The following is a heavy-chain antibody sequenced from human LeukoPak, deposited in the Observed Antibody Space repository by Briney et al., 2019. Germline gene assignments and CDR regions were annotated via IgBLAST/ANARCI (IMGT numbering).Heavy chain of an antibody. CDR3: ARGAGPLFDP. J-gene: IGHJ5*02. CDR2: IDNSGGTM. CDR1: GFIFTDHY. V-gene: IGHV3-11*01. Sequence: GGSLRLSCAASGFIFTDHYMSWSRQAPGKGLEWISYIDNSGGTMYYADSVKGRFTVSRDNAKNSLYLQTNSLRAEDTAVYYCARGAGPLFDPWGQGTLVTVSS.